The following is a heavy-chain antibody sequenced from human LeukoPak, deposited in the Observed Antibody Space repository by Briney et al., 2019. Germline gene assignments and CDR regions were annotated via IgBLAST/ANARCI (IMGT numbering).Heavy chain of an antibody. J-gene: IGHJ4*02. CDR3: AREGGQYYIDY. V-gene: IGHV4-59*01. D-gene: IGHD1-26*01. Sequence: SGTLSLTCTVSGGSISSYYWSWIRQPPGKGLEWIGYIYHSGTTNYNSSLKSRVTISVDTSKNQFSLKLSSVTAADTAVYYCAREGGQYYIDYWGQGTLVTVSS. CDR1: GGSISSYY. CDR2: IYHSGTT.